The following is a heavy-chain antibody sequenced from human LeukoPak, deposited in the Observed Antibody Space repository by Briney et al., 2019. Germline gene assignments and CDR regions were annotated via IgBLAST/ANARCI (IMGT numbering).Heavy chain of an antibody. V-gene: IGHV4-4*07. Sequence: SETLSLTCTVSGGSISSYYWSWIRQPAGKGLEWIGRIYTSGSTNYNPSLKSRVTMSVDTSKNQFSLKLSSVTAADTAVYYCARDVVVPAVDWRWFDPWGQGTLVTVSS. J-gene: IGHJ5*02. D-gene: IGHD2-2*01. CDR2: IYTSGST. CDR3: ARDVVVPAVDWRWFDP. CDR1: GGSISSYY.